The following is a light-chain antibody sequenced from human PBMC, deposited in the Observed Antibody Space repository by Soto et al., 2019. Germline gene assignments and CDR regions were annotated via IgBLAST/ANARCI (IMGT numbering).Light chain of an antibody. CDR2: DAS. Sequence: VVTPSPTPLSLSPGQSATLSCKGGRNGRSSYLAWYQQKPGQAPRLLIYDASSRATGIPDRFSGGGSGTDFTLTISSLEPEDFAVYYCQQFSIYPLTFGEGAKVDI. CDR3: QQFSIYPLT. J-gene: IGKJ4*01. V-gene: IGKV3-20*01. CDR1: RNGRSSY.